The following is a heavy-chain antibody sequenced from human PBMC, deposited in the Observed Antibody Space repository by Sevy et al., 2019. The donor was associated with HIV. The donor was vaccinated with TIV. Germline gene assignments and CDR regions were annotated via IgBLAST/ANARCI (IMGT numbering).Heavy chain of an antibody. CDR1: GGTFSSYA. CDR3: ARGALYCSSTSCYSWFDP. J-gene: IGHJ5*02. V-gene: IGHV1-69*13. Sequence: ASVKVSCKASGGTFSSYAISWVRQAPGQGLEWMGGIIPIFGTANYAQKFQGRVTITADESTGTAYMELSSLRSEDTAVYYCARGALYCSSTSCYSWFDPWGQGTLVTVSS. D-gene: IGHD2-2*02. CDR2: IIPIFGTA.